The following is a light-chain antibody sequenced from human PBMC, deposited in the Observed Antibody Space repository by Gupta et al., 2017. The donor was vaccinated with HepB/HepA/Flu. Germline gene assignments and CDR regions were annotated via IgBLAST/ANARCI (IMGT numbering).Light chain of an antibody. Sequence: VMSPSPATLSVSPGERATLSCTASQSVSSNLAWYQQKPGQAPRLLIYGAYTRATGMPARFSGSGSGTEFTLTISSLQSEDFAVYYCQQYNNWQTFGQGTKVEIK. CDR3: QQYNNWQT. CDR1: QSVSSN. V-gene: IGKV3-15*01. J-gene: IGKJ1*01. CDR2: GAY.